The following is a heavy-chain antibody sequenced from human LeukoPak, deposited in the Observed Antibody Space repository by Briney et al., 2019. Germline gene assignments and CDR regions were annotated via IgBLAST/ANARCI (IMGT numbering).Heavy chain of an antibody. J-gene: IGHJ4*02. CDR1: GGSISSDYY. D-gene: IGHD3-3*01. Sequence: SETLSLTCTVSGGSISSDYYWSWIRQPAGKGLEWIGRIFSSGSTTYNPSLRSRVTISVDTSKNQFSLRLTSVTAADTAVYYCAREYDFWSGWVDYWGQGTLVTVSS. CDR3: AREYDFWSGWVDY. V-gene: IGHV4-61*02. CDR2: IFSSGST.